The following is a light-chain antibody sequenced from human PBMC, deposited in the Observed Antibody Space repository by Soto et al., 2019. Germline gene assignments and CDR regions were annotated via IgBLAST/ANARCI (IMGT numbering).Light chain of an antibody. V-gene: IGLV1-51*01. CDR3: GTWDSTLIAGV. Sequence: QSVLTQPPSVSAAPGQKVTISCSGSSSNIENNYVSWYQHLPGTAPKLLIYDNDKRPSGIPDQFSGTKSGTSATLGITGLQTGDEADYYCGTWDSTLIAGVFGGGTKLTVL. J-gene: IGLJ2*01. CDR2: DND. CDR1: SSNIENNY.